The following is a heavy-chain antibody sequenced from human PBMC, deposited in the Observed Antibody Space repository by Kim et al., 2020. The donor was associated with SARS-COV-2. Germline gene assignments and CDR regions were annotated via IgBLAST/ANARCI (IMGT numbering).Heavy chain of an antibody. Sequence: GGSLRLSCAASGFTFSSYSMHWVRQAPGKGLEWVSSITSSSSYIYYADSVKGRFTISRDNANNSLFLQMNSLRPEDTSVYYCARGVDTAVVSGGYNWFDPWGQGTLVTVSA. D-gene: IGHD5-18*01. V-gene: IGHV3-21*01. CDR3: ARGVDTAVVSGGYNWFDP. J-gene: IGHJ5*02. CDR1: GFTFSSYS. CDR2: ITSSSSYI.